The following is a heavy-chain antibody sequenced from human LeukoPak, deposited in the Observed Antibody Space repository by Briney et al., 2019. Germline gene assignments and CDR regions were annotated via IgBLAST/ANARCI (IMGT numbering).Heavy chain of an antibody. CDR3: ARKLKRYCSGGSCGYYFDY. CDR2: INHSGST. D-gene: IGHD2-15*01. Sequence: PSETLSLTCAVYGGSFSGYYRSWNRQPPGKGLEWIGEINHSGSTNYNPSLKSRVTISVDTSKNQFSLKLSSVTAAETAVYYCARKLKRYCSGGSCGYYFDYWGQGTLVTVSS. V-gene: IGHV4-34*01. J-gene: IGHJ4*02. CDR1: GGSFSGYY.